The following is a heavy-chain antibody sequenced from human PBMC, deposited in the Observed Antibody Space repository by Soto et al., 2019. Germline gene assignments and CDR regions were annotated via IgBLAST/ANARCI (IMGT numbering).Heavy chain of an antibody. Sequence: SETLSLTCAVYGGSFSGYYWSWIRQPPGKGLEWIGYIYYSGSTYYNPSLKSRVTISVDTSKNQFSLKLSSVTAADTAVYYCAIDSLGYCSGGSCYASEESWFDPWGQGTLVTVSS. D-gene: IGHD2-15*01. CDR3: AIDSLGYCSGGSCYASEESWFDP. V-gene: IGHV4-34*09. CDR2: IYYSGST. CDR1: GGSFSGYY. J-gene: IGHJ5*02.